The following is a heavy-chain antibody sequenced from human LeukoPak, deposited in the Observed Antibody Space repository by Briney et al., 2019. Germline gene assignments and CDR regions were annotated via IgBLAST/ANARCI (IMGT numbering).Heavy chain of an antibody. Sequence: SETLSLACTVSRGSISGHYWSWIRQPPGKGLEWVGYIHYSGSTNYNPSLKSRVLISVDRSKNQFSLKLSAVTAADTALYYCARMGTNSSAWFAGYYYYYYMDVWGKGTTVTLSS. J-gene: IGHJ6*03. CDR3: ARMGTNSSAWFAGYYYYYYMDV. CDR2: IHYSGST. CDR1: RGSISGHY. D-gene: IGHD6-13*01. V-gene: IGHV4-59*08.